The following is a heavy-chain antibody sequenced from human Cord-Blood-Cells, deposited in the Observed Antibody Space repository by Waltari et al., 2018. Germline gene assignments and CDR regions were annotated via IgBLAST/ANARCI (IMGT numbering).Heavy chain of an antibody. CDR2: ISHSGST. V-gene: IGHV4-34*01. J-gene: IGHJ4*02. D-gene: IGHD1-26*01. CDR1: GGSFSGYY. Sequence: QVQLQQWGAGLLKPSETLSLTCAVYGGSFSGYYWSWIRQPPGKGLEWIGEISHSGSTNYNPSLKSRVTISVDTSKNQFSLKLSSVTAADTAVYYCARGSRYSGSYWGQGTLVTVSS. CDR3: ARGSRYSGSY.